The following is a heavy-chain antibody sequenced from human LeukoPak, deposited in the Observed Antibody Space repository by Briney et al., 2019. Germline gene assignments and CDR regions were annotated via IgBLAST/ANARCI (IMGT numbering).Heavy chain of an antibody. CDR1: GGSISSYF. J-gene: IGHJ6*02. Sequence: SETLSLTCTVSGGSISSYFWSWIRQPPGKGLEWIGHIYYSGSTNYNPSHKSRVTVSVDTSKNQFSLKLSSVTAADTAVYYCARGAGNYYFHGMDVWGQGTTVTVSS. CDR3: ARGAGNYYFHGMDV. CDR2: IYYSGST. V-gene: IGHV4-59*01.